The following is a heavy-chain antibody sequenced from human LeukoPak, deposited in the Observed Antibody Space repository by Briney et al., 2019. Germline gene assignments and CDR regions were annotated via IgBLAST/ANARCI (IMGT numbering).Heavy chain of an antibody. CDR1: GGSISSGSYY. V-gene: IGHV4-61*02. Sequence: SETLSLTCTVSGGSISSGSYYWSWIRQPAGKGLEWIGRIYTSGSINYNPSLKSRVTISLDTSENQFSLKLSSVTAADTAVYYCARVSSSGVWDYWGQGTLVTVSS. CDR3: ARVSSSGVWDY. J-gene: IGHJ4*02. CDR2: IYTSGSI. D-gene: IGHD3-10*01.